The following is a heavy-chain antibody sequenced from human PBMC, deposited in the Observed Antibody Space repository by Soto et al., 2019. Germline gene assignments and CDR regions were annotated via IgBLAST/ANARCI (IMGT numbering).Heavy chain of an antibody. CDR2: VSTRSTYT. Sequence: GGSRRLSCAASGFIFSDYYMSWVRQTPGKGLEWVSYVSTRSTYTNYADSVKGRFTISRDNSKNTLYLQMNSLRAEDTAVYYCARGGATRPFDYWGQGTLVTVSS. D-gene: IGHD1-26*01. CDR3: ARGGATRPFDY. J-gene: IGHJ4*02. V-gene: IGHV3-11*06. CDR1: GFIFSDYY.